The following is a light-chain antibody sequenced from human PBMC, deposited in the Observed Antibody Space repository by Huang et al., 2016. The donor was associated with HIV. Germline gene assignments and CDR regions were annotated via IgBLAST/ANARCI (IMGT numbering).Light chain of an antibody. CDR2: LSS. CDR3: MQTLQTPRT. Sequence: EIVMTQSPLSLPVTPGEPASISCRSSQSLLHSNGYNYLDWYLQKPGQSPPLVSYLSSNRASGVPDRFTGSGSVTYFTLKISRVEAEDVGVYYCMQTLQTPRTFGQGTRLEIK. CDR1: QSLLHSNGYNY. J-gene: IGKJ5*01. V-gene: IGKV2-28*01.